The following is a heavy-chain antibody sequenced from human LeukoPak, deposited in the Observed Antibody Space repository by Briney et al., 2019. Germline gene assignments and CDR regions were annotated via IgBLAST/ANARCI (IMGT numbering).Heavy chain of an antibody. Sequence: GASVKVSCKASGYTFSTYWLHWLRQAPGQGLEWMGWINPNNGDTYSAQIFQGRVTMTRNTSISTAYMELSRLESDDTAVYYCAGGPSHGAFDIWGQGTMVTVSS. J-gene: IGHJ3*02. CDR3: AGGPSHGAFDI. CDR1: GYTFSTYW. CDR2: INPNNGDT. V-gene: IGHV1-2*02.